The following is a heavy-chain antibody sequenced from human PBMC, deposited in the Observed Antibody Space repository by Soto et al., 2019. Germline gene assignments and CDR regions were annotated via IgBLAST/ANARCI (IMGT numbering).Heavy chain of an antibody. D-gene: IGHD6-19*01. J-gene: IGHJ4*02. CDR2: ISGYNGEA. V-gene: IGHV1-18*01. CDR1: GYTFTNHC. CDR3: ATGSASSTCDLSN. Sequence: ASVKVSCKVSGYTFTNHCVVWVRQAPGQGPEWLGWISGYNGEAMYAQKFKGRVTMTTDTSMTTTDMELRSLRPDDTAVYYCATGSASSTCDLSNWGQGTLVTVSS.